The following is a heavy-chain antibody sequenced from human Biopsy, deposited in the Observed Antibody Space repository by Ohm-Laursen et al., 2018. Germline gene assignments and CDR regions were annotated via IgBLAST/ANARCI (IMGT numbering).Heavy chain of an antibody. CDR2: MNHGGST. Sequence: TLSLTCAVYGGSFSGYYWSWIRQPPGKGLEWIGEMNHGGSTNYNSSLKSRVTISVDTSKNQFSLRLTSVTAADTAVYYCARVAGGYAYYYGMDVWGQGTTVIVSS. CDR1: GGSFSGYY. J-gene: IGHJ6*02. CDR3: ARVAGGYAYYYGMDV. D-gene: IGHD5-12*01. V-gene: IGHV4-34*01.